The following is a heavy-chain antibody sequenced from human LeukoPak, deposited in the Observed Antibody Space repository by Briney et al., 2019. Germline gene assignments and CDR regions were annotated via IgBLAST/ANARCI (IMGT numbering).Heavy chain of an antibody. CDR1: GYSISSGYY. Sequence: SETLSLTCTVSGYSISSGYYWGWIRQPPGKGLEWIGSIYHSGSTYYNPSLKSRVTISVDTSKNQFSLKLSSVTAADTAVYYCARELRFLEWFHRDYYMDVWGKGTTVTVSS. J-gene: IGHJ6*03. V-gene: IGHV4-38-2*02. D-gene: IGHD3-3*01. CDR2: IYHSGST. CDR3: ARELRFLEWFHRDYYMDV.